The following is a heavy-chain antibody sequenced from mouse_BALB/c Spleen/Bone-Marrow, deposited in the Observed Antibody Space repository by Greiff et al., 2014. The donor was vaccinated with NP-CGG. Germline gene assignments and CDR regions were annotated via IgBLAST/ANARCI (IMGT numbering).Heavy chain of an antibody. J-gene: IGHJ1*01. CDR2: ISTGGSQT. CDR1: GFTFSSYG. V-gene: IGHV5-6*02. Sequence: DVQLQESGGDIVKPGGSLKLSCAASGFTFSSYGMSWVRQTPEKRLEWVATISTGGSQTYYTDSVRGRFTISRDNAKNTLYLQMSSLKSEDSAIYYCARRGYDNSYWYFGVWGAGTTVTVSS. D-gene: IGHD2-3*01. CDR3: ARRGYDNSYWYFGV.